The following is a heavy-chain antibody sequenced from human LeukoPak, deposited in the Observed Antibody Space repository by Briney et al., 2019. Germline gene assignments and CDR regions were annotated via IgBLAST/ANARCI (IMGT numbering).Heavy chain of an antibody. CDR2: IYSGDNT. CDR3: AGRRVLDASFDY. V-gene: IGHV3-66*02. CDR1: GFTVSNNY. Sequence: SGGSLRLSCAASGFTVSNNYMSWVRQAPGKGLEWVSVIYSGDNTYYVESVKDRFTISRDNSKNTLFLQMNRLRAEDTAVYYCAGRRVLDASFDYWGQGTLVTVSS. J-gene: IGHJ4*02. D-gene: IGHD3-16*01.